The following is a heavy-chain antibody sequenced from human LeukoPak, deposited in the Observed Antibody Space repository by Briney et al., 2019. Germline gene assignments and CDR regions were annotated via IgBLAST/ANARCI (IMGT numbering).Heavy chain of an antibody. CDR1: GGSISSSSYY. D-gene: IGHD2-21*02. V-gene: IGHV4-39*01. Sequence: KPSETLSLTCTVSGGSISSSSYYWGWIRQPPGKGLEWIGSIYYSGSTYYNPSLKSRVTISVDTSKDQFSLKLSSVTAADTAVYYCARQRSHIVVVTWFDPWGQGTLVTVSS. CDR3: ARQRSHIVVVTWFDP. J-gene: IGHJ5*02. CDR2: IYYSGST.